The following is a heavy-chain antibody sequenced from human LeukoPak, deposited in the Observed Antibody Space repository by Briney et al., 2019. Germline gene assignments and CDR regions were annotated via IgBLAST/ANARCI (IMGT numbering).Heavy chain of an antibody. CDR2: IYTSGST. J-gene: IGHJ3*02. V-gene: IGHV4-4*07. Sequence: SETLSPTCTVSGGSISSYYWSWIRQPAGKGLEWIGRIYTSGSTNYNPSLKSRVTMSVDTSKNQFSLKLSSVTAADTAVYYCARGEGLRFLEWSRNDAFDIWGQGTMVTVSS. CDR3: ARGEGLRFLEWSRNDAFDI. CDR1: GGSISSYY. D-gene: IGHD3-3*01.